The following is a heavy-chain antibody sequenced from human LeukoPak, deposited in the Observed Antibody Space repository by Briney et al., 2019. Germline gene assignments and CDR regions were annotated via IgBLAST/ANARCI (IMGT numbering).Heavy chain of an antibody. CDR3: ARELNEAAKNSYGPYRRIYYFDY. J-gene: IGHJ4*02. V-gene: IGHV6-1*01. Sequence: SQTLSLTCAISGDSVSSNSAAWNWIRQSPSRGLEWLGRTYYRSKWYNDYAVSVKSRITINPDTSKNQFSLQLNSVTPEDTAVYYCARELNEAAKNSYGPYRRIYYFDYWGQGTLVTVSS. CDR1: GDSVSSNSAA. CDR2: TYYRSKWYN. D-gene: IGHD5-18*01.